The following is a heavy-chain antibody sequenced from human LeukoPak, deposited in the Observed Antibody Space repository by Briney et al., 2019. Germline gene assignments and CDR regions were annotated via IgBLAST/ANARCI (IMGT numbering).Heavy chain of an antibody. CDR1: GGAISSYY. Sequence: SETLSLTCTVSGGAISSYYWSWIRQPPGKGLEWIGYIYFRGTTNYHPSIKSRVTISVDTSKNQFSLKLTSVTTADTAVYYCARSPGAPFDYWGQGSLVTVSS. J-gene: IGHJ4*02. CDR3: ARSPGAPFDY. CDR2: IYFRGTT. V-gene: IGHV4-59*01. D-gene: IGHD7-27*01.